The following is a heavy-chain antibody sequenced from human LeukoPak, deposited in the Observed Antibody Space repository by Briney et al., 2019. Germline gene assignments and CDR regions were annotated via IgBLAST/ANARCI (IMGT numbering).Heavy chain of an antibody. CDR1: GYSFTSYW. J-gene: IGHJ4*02. V-gene: IGHV5-51*01. D-gene: IGHD6-13*01. Sequence: GESLKISCKGSGYSFTSYWIGWVRQMPGKGLEWMGIIYPGDSDTRYSPSFQGQVTISADKSISTAYLQWSSMKASDAAMYYCASSGSSSWYYFAYWGQGTLVTVSS. CDR2: IYPGDSDT. CDR3: ASSGSSSWYYFAY.